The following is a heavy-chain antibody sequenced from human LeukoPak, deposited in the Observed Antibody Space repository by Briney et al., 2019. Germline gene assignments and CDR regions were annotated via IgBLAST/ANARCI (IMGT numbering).Heavy chain of an antibody. CDR2: VFHTGIT. V-gene: IGHV4-38-2*02. CDR1: GYSISSSYY. J-gene: IGHJ4*02. D-gene: IGHD3-10*01. CDR3: ARVLLWFGELWYFDY. Sequence: PSETLSLTCTVSGYSISSSYYWAWVRQPPGMGLEWIGTVFHTGITYYNPSLQSRITVSADTSKNQFSLKLNSVTAADTAVYYCARVLLWFGELWYFDYWGQGTLVTVSS.